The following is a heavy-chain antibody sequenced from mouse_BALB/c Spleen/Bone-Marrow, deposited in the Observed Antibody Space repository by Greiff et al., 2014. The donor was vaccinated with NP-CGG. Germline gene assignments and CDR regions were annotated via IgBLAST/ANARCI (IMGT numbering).Heavy chain of an antibody. J-gene: IGHJ4*01. CDR3: ARITTATGAMDY. D-gene: IGHD1-2*01. CDR2: IWADGST. CDR1: GFSLTNYG. Sequence: QVQLQQSGPGLVAPSQSLSITCTVSGFSLTNYGVHWVRQPPGKGLEWLGVIWADGSTNYNSDLMSRLSISKDNSKSQVFFKMNSLQTDDTAMYYCARITTATGAMDYWGQGTSVTVSS. V-gene: IGHV2-9*02.